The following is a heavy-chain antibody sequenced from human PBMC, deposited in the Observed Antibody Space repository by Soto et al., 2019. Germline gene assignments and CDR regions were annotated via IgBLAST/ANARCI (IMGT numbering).Heavy chain of an antibody. CDR1: GASITNGGYY. J-gene: IGHJ4*02. Sequence: SETLSLTCSVSGASITNGGYYWTWIRQHPGKGLEWIGYIYYSGSTNYNPSLKSRVTISVDTSKNQFSLKLSSVTAADTAVYYCASRRDYFDYWGQGTLVTVSP. CDR3: ASRRDYFDY. V-gene: IGHV4-61*08. CDR2: IYYSGST.